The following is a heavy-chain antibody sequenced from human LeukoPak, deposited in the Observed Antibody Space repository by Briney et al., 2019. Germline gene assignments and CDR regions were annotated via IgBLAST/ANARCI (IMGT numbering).Heavy chain of an antibody. Sequence: PGGSLRLSCAASGYTFSSYEMNWVRQAPGKGLXXVSYISNSGSTIYYADSVKGRFTISRDNAKNSLYLQMNSLRAEDTAVYYCARDGGYCSSPNCHIDYWGQGTLVTVSS. J-gene: IGHJ4*02. CDR2: ISNSGSTI. V-gene: IGHV3-48*03. CDR3: ARDGGYCSSPNCHIDY. CDR1: GYTFSSYE. D-gene: IGHD2-2*01.